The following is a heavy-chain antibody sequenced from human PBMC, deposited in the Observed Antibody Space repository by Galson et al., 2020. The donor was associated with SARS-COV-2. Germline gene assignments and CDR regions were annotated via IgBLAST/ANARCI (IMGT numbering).Heavy chain of an antibody. Sequence: SVKVSSKTSGGTVISYAPSWVRQAPGQGLEGRGGNIPSFGTANYAQKFQDRVTITADKSTSTAYMELSSLRSEDTAVYYCARGYCSSTSCLTFDYWGQGTLVTVSS. CDR2: NIPSFGTA. CDR3: ARGYCSSTSCLTFDY. CDR1: GGTVISYA. D-gene: IGHD2-2*01. J-gene: IGHJ4*02. V-gene: IGHV1-69*06.